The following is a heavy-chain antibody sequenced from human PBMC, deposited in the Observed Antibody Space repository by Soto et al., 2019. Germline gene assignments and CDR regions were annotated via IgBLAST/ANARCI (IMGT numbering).Heavy chain of an antibody. CDR3: ARGAAGNAYF. J-gene: IGHJ4*02. Sequence: GGSLRLSCAVSGFTFSSYGMNWVRQTPGKGLEWVSYISIRSTNIHYADSVKGRFTISRDNAKNSLYLQMNSLGAEDTAAYYCARGAAGNAYFWGQGIPVTFSS. D-gene: IGHD6-13*01. CDR2: ISIRSTNI. V-gene: IGHV3-48*01. CDR1: GFTFSSYG.